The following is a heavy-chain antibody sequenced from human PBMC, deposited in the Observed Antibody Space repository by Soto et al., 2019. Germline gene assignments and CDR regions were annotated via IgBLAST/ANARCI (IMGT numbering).Heavy chain of an antibody. CDR2: FDPEDGET. CDR3: ATSRRDGYNLDY. CDR1: GYTLTELS. Sequence: ASVKVSCKVSGYTLTELSMHWVRQAPGKGLEWMGGFDPEDGETIYAQKSQGRVTMTEDTSTDTAYMELSSLRSEDTAVYYCATSRRDGYNLDYWGQGTLVTVSS. D-gene: IGHD5-12*01. V-gene: IGHV1-24*01. J-gene: IGHJ4*02.